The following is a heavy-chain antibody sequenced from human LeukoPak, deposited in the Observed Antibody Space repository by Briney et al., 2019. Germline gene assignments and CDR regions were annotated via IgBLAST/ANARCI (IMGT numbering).Heavy chain of an antibody. V-gene: IGHV3-9*01. J-gene: IGHJ4*02. Sequence: PGRSLRLSCAASGFTFDDYAMHWVRQAPGKGLEWVSGISWNSGSIGYADSVKGRFTISRDNAKNSLHLQMNSLRAEDTALYYCAKDKGYCSGGSCHRYYFDYWGQGTLVTVSS. CDR3: AKDKGYCSGGSCHRYYFDY. CDR2: ISWNSGSI. D-gene: IGHD2-15*01. CDR1: GFTFDDYA.